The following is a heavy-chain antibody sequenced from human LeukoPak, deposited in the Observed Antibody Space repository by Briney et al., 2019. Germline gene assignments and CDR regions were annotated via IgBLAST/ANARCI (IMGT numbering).Heavy chain of an antibody. Sequence: ASVKVSCKASGYTFTSYDINWVRQATGQGLEWMGWMNPNSGNTGYAQKFQGRVTMTRNTSISTAYMELSSLRSEDTAVYYCAVLRYFDWLSGWFGPWGQGTLVTVSS. J-gene: IGHJ5*02. CDR1: GYTFTSYD. CDR3: AVLRYFDWLSGWFGP. D-gene: IGHD3-9*01. V-gene: IGHV1-8*01. CDR2: MNPNSGNT.